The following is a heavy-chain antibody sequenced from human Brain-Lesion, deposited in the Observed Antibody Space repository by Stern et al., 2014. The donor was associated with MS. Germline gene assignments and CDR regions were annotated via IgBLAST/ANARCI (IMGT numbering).Heavy chain of an antibody. Sequence: QLQLQESGPGLVKPSGTLSLTCAVSGASISNTQWWTWVRQSPGKGLEWIGEIYQSGSAHFNPSLRSRVTISVDRSKNSFSLKLNSVTAADTAVYYCERDPRRGGLSGYYHGMDVWGQGTTVTVSS. CDR3: ERDPRRGGLSGYYHGMDV. D-gene: IGHD3-10*01. J-gene: IGHJ6*02. CDR1: GASISNTQW. CDR2: IYQSGSA. V-gene: IGHV4-4*02.